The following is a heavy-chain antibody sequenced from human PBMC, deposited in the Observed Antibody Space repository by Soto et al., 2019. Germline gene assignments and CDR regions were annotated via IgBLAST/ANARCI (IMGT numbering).Heavy chain of an antibody. CDR1: GFIFSDHA. D-gene: IGHD3-10*01. J-gene: IGHJ5*02. CDR3: ARDAISMVRGTNNWFDP. V-gene: IGHV3-23*01. Sequence: EVQLLESGGGLVQPGGSLRLSCEASGFIFSDHAMSWVRQAPGKGLEWVSAISGNGIATYYADSVKGRFSISRDNSKNTLNLQMNRLRADDTAVYYCARDAISMVRGTNNWFDPWGQGTLVTVSA. CDR2: ISGNGIAT.